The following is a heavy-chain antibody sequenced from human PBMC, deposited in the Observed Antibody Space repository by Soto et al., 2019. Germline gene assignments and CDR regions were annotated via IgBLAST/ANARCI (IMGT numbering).Heavy chain of an antibody. V-gene: IGHV3-30*18. CDR1: GFTFSDYA. J-gene: IGHJ4*02. D-gene: IGHD6-19*01. CDR2: MSYDGTVQ. CDR3: AKDPMTGIAMAGPLDF. Sequence: QVQLVESGGGVVQPGRSLRLSCAASGFTFSDYAIHWVRQAPGKGLEWVAAMSYDGTVQRYADSIGGRLTISRDNSKNTLYLQMKSLRPEDTAIYYCAKDPMTGIAMAGPLDFWGQGTPVTVSS.